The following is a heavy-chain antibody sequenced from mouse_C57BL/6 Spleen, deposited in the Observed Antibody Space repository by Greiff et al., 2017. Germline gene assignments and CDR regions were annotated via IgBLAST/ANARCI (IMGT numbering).Heavy chain of an antibody. D-gene: IGHD1-1*01. V-gene: IGHV8-8*01. CDR3: ARIADYYGSSYVGDY. CDR2: IWWDDDK. J-gene: IGHJ2*01. Sequence: QVTLKESGPGILQPSQTLSLTCSFSGFSLSTFGMGVGWIRQPSGKGLEWLAHIWWDDDKYYNPALKSRLTISKDTSKNQVFLKIANVDTADTATDYCARIADYYGSSYVGDYWGQGTTLTVAS. CDR1: GFSLSTFGMG.